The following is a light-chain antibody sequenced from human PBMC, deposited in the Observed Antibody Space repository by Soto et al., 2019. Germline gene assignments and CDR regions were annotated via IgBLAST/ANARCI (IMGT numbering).Light chain of an antibody. V-gene: IGKV3-20*01. CDR1: QSVIGRQ. Sequence: EIVLTQSPGTLSLSPGERATLSCRASQSVIGRQLAWYQHKPGQAPRLLIYGVSSRATGIPDRFTGSGYGTDFTLTISRLEPEDFAVFYCQVYGPSPPITFGQGTRLEIK. CDR2: GVS. CDR3: QVYGPSPPIT. J-gene: IGKJ5*01.